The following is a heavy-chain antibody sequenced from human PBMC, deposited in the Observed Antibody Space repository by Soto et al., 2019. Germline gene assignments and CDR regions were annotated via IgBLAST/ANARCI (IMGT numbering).Heavy chain of an antibody. D-gene: IGHD4-17*01. CDR2: INSDGSRR. CDR3: ARGPGDYSLDY. CDR1: GFTFSSYW. J-gene: IGHJ4*02. V-gene: IGHV3-74*01. Sequence: LRLSCTASGFTFSSYWMYWVRQAPGKGLVWVSRINSDGSRRDYTDSVKGRSTISRDNAKNTLYLQMSSLRAEDTAVYYCARGPGDYSLDYWGQGTLVTVSS.